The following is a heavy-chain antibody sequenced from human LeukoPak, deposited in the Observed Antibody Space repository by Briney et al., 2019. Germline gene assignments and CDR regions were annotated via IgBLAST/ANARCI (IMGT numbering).Heavy chain of an antibody. V-gene: IGHV4-34*01. CDR1: GGSFSGYY. CDR2: INHSGST. CDR3: ARDEAIFGAGYYYGMDV. D-gene: IGHD3-3*01. Sequence: SETLSLTCAVYGGSFSGYYWSWIRQPPGKGLEWIGEINHSGSTNYNPSLKSRVTISVDTSKNQFSLKLSSVTAADTAVYYCARDEAIFGAGYYYGMDVWGQGTTVTVSS. J-gene: IGHJ6*02.